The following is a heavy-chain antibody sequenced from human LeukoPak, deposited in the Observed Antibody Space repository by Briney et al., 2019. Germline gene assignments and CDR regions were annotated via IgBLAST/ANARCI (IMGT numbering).Heavy chain of an antibody. CDR3: ARAPNYYDSSGYYVDY. D-gene: IGHD3-22*01. CDR2: INHSGST. V-gene: IGHV4-34*01. CDR1: GGSFSGYY. J-gene: IGHJ4*02. Sequence: SETLSLTCAVYGGSFSGYYWTWIRQPPGKGLEWIGEINHSGSTNYNPSLKSRVTISISTSKNQFSLKLSSVTAADTAVYYCARAPNYYDSSGYYVDYWGQGTLVTVSS.